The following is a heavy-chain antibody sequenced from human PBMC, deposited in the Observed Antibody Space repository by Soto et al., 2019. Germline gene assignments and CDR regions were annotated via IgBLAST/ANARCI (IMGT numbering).Heavy chain of an antibody. CDR2: ISNTGFI. J-gene: IGHJ5*02. V-gene: IGHV3-23*01. Sequence: PGGSLRLSCVASGFTFSYYTMSWVRQAPGKGLEWVSGISNTGFIHYADSVKGRFTISRDNSKNTLYLQMNSLRAEDTAVYFCARHDWLDPWGQGTLVTVSS. CDR3: ARHDWLDP. CDR1: GFTFSYYT.